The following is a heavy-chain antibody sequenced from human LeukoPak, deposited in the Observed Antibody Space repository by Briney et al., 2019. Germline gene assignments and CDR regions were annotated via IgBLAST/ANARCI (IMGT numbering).Heavy chain of an antibody. CDR3: AKSTVTTTIYHYYGMDV. V-gene: IGHV3-23*01. D-gene: IGHD4-17*01. Sequence: GGSLRLSCAASGFTFSSYAMSWVRQAPGKGLEWVSAISGSGGSTYYADSVKGRFTISRDNSKNTLYLQMNSLRAEDTAVYYCAKSTVTTTIYHYYGMDVWGQGTTVTVSS. J-gene: IGHJ6*02. CDR2: ISGSGGST. CDR1: GFTFSSYA.